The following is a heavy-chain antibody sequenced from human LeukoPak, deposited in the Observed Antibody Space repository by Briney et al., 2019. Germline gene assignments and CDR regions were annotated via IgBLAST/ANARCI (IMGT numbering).Heavy chain of an antibody. Sequence: PSETLSLTCAVYGGSFSGYYWSWIRQPPGKGLEWIGKINHSGSTNYNPSLKSRVTISVDTSKNQFSLKLTSVTAADTAVYYCARAVEYNFWSDFQRRAATFDYWGQGTLVTVSS. D-gene: IGHD3-3*01. V-gene: IGHV4-34*01. CDR2: INHSGST. CDR3: ARAVEYNFWSDFQRRAATFDY. J-gene: IGHJ4*02. CDR1: GGSFSGYY.